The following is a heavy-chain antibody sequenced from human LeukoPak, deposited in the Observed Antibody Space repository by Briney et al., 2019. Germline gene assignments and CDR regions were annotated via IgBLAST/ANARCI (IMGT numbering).Heavy chain of an antibody. CDR2: ISYSGST. CDR1: GCSISSSY. J-gene: IGHJ4*02. V-gene: IGHV4-59*01. Sequence: SETLSLTCTVSGCSISSSYWSWIRQPPGKGLEWIGNISYSGSTNYNPSPKSRRTMSVDKYKNKFFMMLRSGTAADTAVYYCGRGSSNWPARFDYWGQGTLVTVSS. D-gene: IGHD6-13*01. CDR3: GRGSSNWPARFDY.